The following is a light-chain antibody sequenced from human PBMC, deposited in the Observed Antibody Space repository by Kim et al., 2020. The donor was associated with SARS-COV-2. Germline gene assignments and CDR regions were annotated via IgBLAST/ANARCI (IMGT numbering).Light chain of an antibody. CDR2: DVN. J-gene: IGLJ1*01. CDR3: SSSAGTHNFYV. Sequence: QSVTISCTETSSDVGCYNFVSCHQQHPGNAPKLIIYDVNKRHSGVPNRFSGSKSCNTASLTVSGLQAEDEADYYCSSSAGTHNFYVFGTGTQVTV. V-gene: IGLV2-8*01. CDR1: SSDVGCYNF.